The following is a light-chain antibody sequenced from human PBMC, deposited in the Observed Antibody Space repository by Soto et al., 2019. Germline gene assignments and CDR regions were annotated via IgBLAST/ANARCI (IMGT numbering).Light chain of an antibody. Sequence: EIVLTQSPGTLSLSPGERATLSCRASQSVISSDLAWYQQKPGQTPRLVMYGTSSRATGIPDRFSGSGSGTDFTLTISRLEPEDFAVYYCQQYGGRTFGQGTKLEIK. V-gene: IGKV3-20*01. CDR2: GTS. CDR3: QQYGGRT. CDR1: QSVISSD. J-gene: IGKJ2*01.